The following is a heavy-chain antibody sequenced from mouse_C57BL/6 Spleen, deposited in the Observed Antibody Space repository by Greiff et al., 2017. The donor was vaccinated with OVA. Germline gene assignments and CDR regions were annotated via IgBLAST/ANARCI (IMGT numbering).Heavy chain of an antibody. D-gene: IGHD2-4*01. CDR1: GFSLTSYG. J-gene: IGHJ3*01. V-gene: IGHV2-3*01. CDR3: AKGQSLDYDVWFAY. Sequence: VKLVESGPGLVAPSQSLSITCTVSGFSLTSYGVSWVRQPPGKGLEWLGVIWGDGSTNYHSALISRLSISKDNSKSQVFLKLNSLQTDDTATYYCAKGQSLDYDVWFAYWGQGTLVTVSA. CDR2: IWGDGST.